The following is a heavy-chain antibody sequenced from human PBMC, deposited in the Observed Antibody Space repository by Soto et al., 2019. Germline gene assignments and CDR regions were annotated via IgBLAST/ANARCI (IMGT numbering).Heavy chain of an antibody. CDR2: ISDSGDKT. CDR3: AKDPNDYDSSAYYVDY. Sequence: EVQLLESGGGLEQRGGSLRLSCAASGFTFSSYAMSWVRQAPGKGLEWVSAISDSGDKTYYADSVKGRFTVSRDNSKNTLYLQMNSLRAEDTAVYFCAKDPNDYDSSAYYVDYWGRGTLVTVSS. V-gene: IGHV3-23*01. CDR1: GFTFSSYA. J-gene: IGHJ4*02. D-gene: IGHD3-22*01.